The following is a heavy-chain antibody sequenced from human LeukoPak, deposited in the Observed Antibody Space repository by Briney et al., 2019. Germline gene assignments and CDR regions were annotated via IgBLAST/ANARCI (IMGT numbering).Heavy chain of an antibody. J-gene: IGHJ4*02. CDR1: GFTFRSYS. V-gene: IGHV3-48*01. D-gene: IGHD2-2*01. CDR3: ARADIVVVPAPRGGD. CDR2: ISSSNSTI. Sequence: AGSLRLSCAASGFTFRSYSMHWVRQAPGKGLEWISYISSSNSTIYYADSVKGRFTISRDNAKNALYLQMNSLRAEDTAVYYCARADIVVVPAPRGGDWGQGTLVTVSS.